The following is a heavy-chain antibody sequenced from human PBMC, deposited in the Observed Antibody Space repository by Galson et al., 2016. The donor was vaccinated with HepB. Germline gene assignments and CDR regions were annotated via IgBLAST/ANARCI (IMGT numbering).Heavy chain of an antibody. V-gene: IGHV1-18*04. D-gene: IGHD3-10*01. Sequence: SCKASGYTFTRYGISWVRQAPGQGLEWMGWISPYNGNMKSAQNFQGRVTMTTDTSTSTAYMELRSLRSDDSAVYYCARVPPMVRGVIVNYQYMDVWGKGTTVTFSS. CDR1: GYTFTRYG. CDR3: ARVPPMVRGVIVNYQYMDV. CDR2: ISPYNGNM. J-gene: IGHJ6*03.